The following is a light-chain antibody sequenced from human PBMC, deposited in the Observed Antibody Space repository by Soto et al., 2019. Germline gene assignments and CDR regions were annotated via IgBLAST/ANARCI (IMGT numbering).Light chain of an antibody. CDR1: QSVSSNY. CDR3: QQYETSPRT. CDR2: GAS. Sequence: EVMLTQSPGTLSLSPGERATLSCRASQSVSSNYLAWYQQKSGQAPRLLIYGASNRATGIPDRFSGSGCGKDFTLTIRRLEPEEFAVYCCQQYETSPRTFGQGTKVEFK. J-gene: IGKJ1*01. V-gene: IGKV3-20*01.